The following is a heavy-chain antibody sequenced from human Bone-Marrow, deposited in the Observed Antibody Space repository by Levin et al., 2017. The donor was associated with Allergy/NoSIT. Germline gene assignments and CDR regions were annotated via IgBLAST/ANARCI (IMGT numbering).Heavy chain of an antibody. CDR2: IIPIFGTA. J-gene: IGHJ6*02. CDR1: GGTFSSYA. V-gene: IGHV1-69*13. CDR3: ARDRGIVVVPAAHAGGMDV. D-gene: IGHD2-2*01. Sequence: PGASVKVSCKASGGTFSSYAISWVRQAPGQGLEWMGGIIPIFGTANYAQKFQGRVTITADESTSTAYMELSSLRSEDTAVYYCARDRGIVVVPAAHAGGMDVWGQGTTVTVSS.